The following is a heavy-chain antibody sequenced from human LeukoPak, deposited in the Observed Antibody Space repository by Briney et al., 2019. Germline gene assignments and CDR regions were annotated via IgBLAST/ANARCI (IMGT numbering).Heavy chain of an antibody. CDR2: INHSGST. D-gene: IGHD3-9*01. J-gene: IGHJ1*01. V-gene: IGHV4-34*01. Sequence: SETLSLTCAVYGGSFSGYYWSWIRQPPGKGLEWIGEINHSGSTNYNPSLKSRVTISVDTSKNQFSLKLSSVTAADTAVYCCARRGTFTYYDILTGYKSGGFQHWGQGTLVTVSS. CDR1: GGSFSGYY. CDR3: ARRGTFTYYDILTGYKSGGFQH.